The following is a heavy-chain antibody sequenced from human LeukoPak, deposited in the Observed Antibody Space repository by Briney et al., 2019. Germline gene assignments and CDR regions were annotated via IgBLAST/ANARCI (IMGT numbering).Heavy chain of an antibody. V-gene: IGHV3-30*02. D-gene: IGHD3-22*01. J-gene: IGHJ4*02. CDR1: GFTFSSYE. CDR2: IRYDGSNK. Sequence: GGSLRLSCAASGFTFSSYEMNWVRQAPGKGLEWVAFIRYDGSNKYYADSVKGRFTISRDNSKNTLYLQMNSLRPEDTAVYYCAKPLDSSGYVLDFWGQGTLVTVSS. CDR3: AKPLDSSGYVLDF.